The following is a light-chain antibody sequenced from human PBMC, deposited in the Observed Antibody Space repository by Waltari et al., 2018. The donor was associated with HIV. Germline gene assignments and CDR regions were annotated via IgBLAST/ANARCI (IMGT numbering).Light chain of an antibody. CDR3: CSYAGSSTFV. CDR1: SSDVGNYNY. CDR2: DVT. V-gene: IGLV2-23*02. Sequence: QSALTQPASVSGSPGQSITISCTGTSSDVGNYNYVSWYQQHPGKAPKLMVYDVTKRPSGVSYRFSCSKSGNTASLTIAGLHAEDEADYYCCSYAGSSTFVFVGGTKLTVL. J-gene: IGLJ2*01.